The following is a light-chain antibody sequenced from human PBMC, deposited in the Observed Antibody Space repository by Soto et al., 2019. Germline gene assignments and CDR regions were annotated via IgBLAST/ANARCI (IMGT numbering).Light chain of an antibody. CDR2: AAS. J-gene: IGKJ4*01. CDR3: QQLNTYPVT. CDR1: QGISRY. V-gene: IGKV1-9*01. Sequence: IPSTQSPSSLSASVGDSVTITCRASQGISRYLAWYQQKPGRAPQLLISAASTLQSGVPSRFSGSGSGTHFTLVISSLQPEDFATYYCQQLNTYPVTFGGGTKVDIK.